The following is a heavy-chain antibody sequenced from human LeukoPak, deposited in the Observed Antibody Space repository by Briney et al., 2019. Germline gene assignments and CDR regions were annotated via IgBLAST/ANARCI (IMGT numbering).Heavy chain of an antibody. V-gene: IGHV1-8*01. CDR2: MNPNSGNT. J-gene: IGHJ4*02. D-gene: IGHD3-22*01. CDR3: ARVMRRSGYHYGNYGLRY. Sequence: ASVKVSCKASGHTFTSDDINWVRQATGQGLEWMGGMNPNSGNTGYAQKFQGRVTMTRNTSISTAYMELSSLRSEDTAVYYCARVMRRSGYHYGNYGLRYWGQGTLVTVSS. CDR1: GHTFTSDD.